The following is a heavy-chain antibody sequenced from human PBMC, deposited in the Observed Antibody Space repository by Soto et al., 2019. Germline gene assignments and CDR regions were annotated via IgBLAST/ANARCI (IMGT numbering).Heavy chain of an antibody. CDR1: GFTFSSYA. Sequence: GGSLRLSCAASGFTFSSYAMHWVRQAPGKGLEWVAVISYDGSNKYYADSVKGRFTISRDNSKNTLYLQMNSLRAEDTAVYYCARDLGYSRRAGGRFDYWGQGTLVTVSS. J-gene: IGHJ4*02. V-gene: IGHV3-30-3*01. CDR2: ISYDGSNK. CDR3: ARDLGYSRRAGGRFDY. D-gene: IGHD5-12*01.